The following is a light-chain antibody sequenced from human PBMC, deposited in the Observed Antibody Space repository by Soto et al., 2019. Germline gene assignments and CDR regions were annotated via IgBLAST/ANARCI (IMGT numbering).Light chain of an antibody. J-gene: IGKJ4*01. CDR3: QQRSNWPPVT. CDR2: DAS. V-gene: IGKV3-11*01. CDR1: QSINRH. Sequence: EIVLTQSSATLSLSPGERATLSCRASQSINRHLAWYRQKPGQAPRLLIYDASNRATGIPARFSGSGSGTDFTLTISSLEPEDFGVYYCQQRSNWPPVTFGGGTKV.